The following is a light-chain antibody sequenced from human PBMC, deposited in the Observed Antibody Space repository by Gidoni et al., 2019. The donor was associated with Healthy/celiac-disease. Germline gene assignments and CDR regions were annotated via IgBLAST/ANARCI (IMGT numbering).Light chain of an antibody. CDR2: DAS. CDR3: QQYDNLPYT. V-gene: IGKV1-33*01. Sequence: IHMTQSPSSLSASVGDRDTITCQASQDISNYLNWYQQKPGKAPKLLIYDASNLETGGPSRFSGSGSGTDFTFTISSLQPEDIATYYCQQYDNLPYTFGQGTKLEIK. CDR1: QDISNY. J-gene: IGKJ2*01.